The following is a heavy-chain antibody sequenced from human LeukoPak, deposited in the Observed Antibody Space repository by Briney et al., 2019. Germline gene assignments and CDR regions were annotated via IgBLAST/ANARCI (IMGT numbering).Heavy chain of an antibody. CDR3: AKDGSSVVVAYFDY. J-gene: IGHJ4*02. CDR1: GFTFSSYA. CDR2: ISGSGGST. V-gene: IGHV3-23*01. Sequence: GGSLRLSCAASGFTFSSYAMSWVRQAPGEGLEWVSAISGSGGSTYYADSVKGRFTISRDNSKNTLYLQMNSLRAEDTAVYYCAKDGSSVVVAYFDYWGQGTLVTVSS. D-gene: IGHD2-15*01.